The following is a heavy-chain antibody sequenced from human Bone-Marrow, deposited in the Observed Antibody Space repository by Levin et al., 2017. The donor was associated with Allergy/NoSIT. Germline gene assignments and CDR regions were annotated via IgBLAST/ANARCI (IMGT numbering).Heavy chain of an antibody. J-gene: IGHJ4*02. V-gene: IGHV2-5*02. CDR2: IYWDDDK. D-gene: IGHD3-10*01. CDR1: GFSLSPREMG. CDR3: AHRSGYYGPGSYYDY. Sequence: SGPTLVKPPQTLTLTCTFSGFSLSPREMGVGWIRQPPGKALEWVALIYWDDDKRYSPPLKSRLTITKNTSKNQVVLTMTNMDPVDTATYYCAHRSGYYGPGSYYDYWGQGTLVTVSS.